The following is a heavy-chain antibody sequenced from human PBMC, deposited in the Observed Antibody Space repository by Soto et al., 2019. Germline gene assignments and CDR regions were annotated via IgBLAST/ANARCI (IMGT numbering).Heavy chain of an antibody. CDR3: ARAHFYDSRASLDY. V-gene: IGHV3-48*02. Sequence: QPGGFLRLSCAASGFTYSFYSLTWVRQAPGKGLEWLSYISSISSTIYYADSVKGRFTISRDNANNSLYLQMNSLRDEDSAVYYCARAHFYDSRASLDYWGPGTLVTVSS. CDR2: ISSISSTI. J-gene: IGHJ4*02. CDR1: GFTYSFYS. D-gene: IGHD3-22*01.